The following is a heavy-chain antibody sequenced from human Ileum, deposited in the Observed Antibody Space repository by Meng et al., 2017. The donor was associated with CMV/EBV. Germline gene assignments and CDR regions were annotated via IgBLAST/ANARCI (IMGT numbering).Heavy chain of an antibody. D-gene: IGHD3-10*01. V-gene: IGHV4-59*01. CDR1: GGSISSYY. CDR2: VYSTGST. Sequence: GHLQEADPGLVKPSETLSLTCSVPGGSISSYYWSWIRQAPGKGLEWIGYVYSTGSTNYSPSLRSRVTISVDTSRNQFSLRLSSVTAADTAVYYCARTGRFGSYYFDYWGQGTLVTVSS. CDR3: ARTGRFGSYYFDY. J-gene: IGHJ4*02.